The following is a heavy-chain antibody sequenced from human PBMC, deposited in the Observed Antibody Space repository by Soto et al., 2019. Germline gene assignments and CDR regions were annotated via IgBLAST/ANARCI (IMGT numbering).Heavy chain of an antibody. V-gene: IGHV3-53*01. CDR1: GFTVSSNY. CDR2: IYSGGST. D-gene: IGHD5-18*01. CDR3: ARALTVGYSYGYSRVFFEGLDY. J-gene: IGHJ4*02. Sequence: GGSLRLSCAASGFTVSSNYMSWVRQAPGKGLEWGSVIYSGGSTYYADSVKGRFTISRDNSKNTLYLQMNSLRAEDTAVYYCARALTVGYSYGYSRVFFEGLDYWGQGTLVTVSS.